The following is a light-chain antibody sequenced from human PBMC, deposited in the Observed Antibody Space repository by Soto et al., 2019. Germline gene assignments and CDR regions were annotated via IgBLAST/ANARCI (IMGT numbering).Light chain of an antibody. CDR2: WAS. J-gene: IGKJ2*01. CDR3: QQSYTTPYT. CDR1: QTVFYTSNVKNY. V-gene: IGKV4-1*01. Sequence: DIVLTQSPASLTVSLGEGATIECKSSQTVFYTSNVKNYLSWFQQKPGQPPKLLNYWASTRASGVPERFSGSGSETHFTLTINNVQAEDVASYFCQQSYTTPYTFGQGTKLDI.